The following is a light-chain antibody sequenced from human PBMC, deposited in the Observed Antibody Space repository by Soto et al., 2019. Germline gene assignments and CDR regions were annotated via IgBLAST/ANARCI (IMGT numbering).Light chain of an antibody. V-gene: IGKV1-5*03. CDR1: QSISSW. Sequence: DIQMTQSPSTLSASVGARVTITCRASQSISSWLAWYQQKPWKAPKLLIYKAPSLESGVPSRLSGSGSGTEFTRTMSSLPTDGFATYDGEHYNSYPTLGGGTKVEIK. CDR3: EHYNSYPT. J-gene: IGKJ4*01. CDR2: KAP.